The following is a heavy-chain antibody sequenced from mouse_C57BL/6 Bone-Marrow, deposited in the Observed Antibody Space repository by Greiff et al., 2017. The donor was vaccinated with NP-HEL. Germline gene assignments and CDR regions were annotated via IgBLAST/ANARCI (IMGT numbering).Heavy chain of an antibody. CDR2: INPSSGYT. D-gene: IGHD2-2*01. CDR1: GYTFTSYW. Sequence: QVQLQQSGAELAKPGASVKLSCKASGYTFTSYWMHWVKQRPGQGLEWIGYINPSSGYTKYNQKFKDKATLTADKSSSPAYMQLCSLTYEDCAGYYYARSTMVTTWDYWGQGTTLTVSS. J-gene: IGHJ2*01. CDR3: ARSTMVTTWDY. V-gene: IGHV1-7*01.